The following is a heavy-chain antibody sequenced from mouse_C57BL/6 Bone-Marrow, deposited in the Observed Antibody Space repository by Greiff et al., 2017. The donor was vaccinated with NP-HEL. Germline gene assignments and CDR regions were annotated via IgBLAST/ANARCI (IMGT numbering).Heavy chain of an antibody. V-gene: IGHV1-64*01. CDR3: ARRTGRREAWCAY. CDR2: IHPNSGST. CDR1: GYTFTSYW. Sequence: QVQLQQPGAELVKPGASVKLSCKASGYTFTSYWMHWVKQRPGQGLEWIGMIHPNSGSTNYNEKFKSKATLTVDKSSSTAYMQLSSLTSEDSAVYYCARRTGRREAWCAYWGQGTLVTVSA. D-gene: IGHD3-3*01. J-gene: IGHJ3*01.